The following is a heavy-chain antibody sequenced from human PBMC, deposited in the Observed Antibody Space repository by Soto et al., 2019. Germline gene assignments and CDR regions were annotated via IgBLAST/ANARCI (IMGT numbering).Heavy chain of an antibody. Sequence: EVQLVESGGGLVQPGGSLRLSCAASGFTFSSFWMTWVRQAPGKGLEWVANIKQDGSEIHYVDSVKGRFTISRENAKNSLYLRMSGLRAEDTAVYYCASGHSVDSSGWYCGQGTLVTVSS. CDR3: ASGHSVDSSGWY. V-gene: IGHV3-7*01. D-gene: IGHD6-19*01. CDR2: IKQDGSEI. J-gene: IGHJ4*02. CDR1: GFTFSSFW.